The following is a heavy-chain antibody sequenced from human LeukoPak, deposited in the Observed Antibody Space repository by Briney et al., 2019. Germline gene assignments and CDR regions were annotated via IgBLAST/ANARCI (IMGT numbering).Heavy chain of an antibody. V-gene: IGHV3-30*18. CDR1: GFTFSSYG. Sequence: GGSLRLSCAASGFTFSSYGMHWVRQAPGKGLEWVAVISYDGSNKYYADSVKGRFTISRDNSKNTLYLQMNSLRAEDTAVYYCAKDVSIAAAGSDYWGQGTLVTVS. J-gene: IGHJ4*02. CDR3: AKDVSIAAAGSDY. D-gene: IGHD6-13*01. CDR2: ISYDGSNK.